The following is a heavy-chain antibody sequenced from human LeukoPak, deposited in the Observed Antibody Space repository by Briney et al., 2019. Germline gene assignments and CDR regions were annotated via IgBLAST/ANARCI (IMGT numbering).Heavy chain of an antibody. V-gene: IGHV3-74*01. CDR1: GFTFSSYW. Sequence: AESLRLSCAASGFTFSSYWMSWVRQAPGKGMPWVSRINSDGSSTSYADSVKGRFTISRDNAKNTVYLQMKSLRAEETAVYYCASHYYDRSGYYWGQGTLVTVSS. J-gene: IGHJ4*02. CDR2: INSDGSST. D-gene: IGHD3-22*01. CDR3: ASHYYDRSGYY.